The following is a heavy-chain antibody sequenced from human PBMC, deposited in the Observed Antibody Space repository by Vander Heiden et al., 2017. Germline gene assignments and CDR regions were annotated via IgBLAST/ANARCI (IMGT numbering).Heavy chain of an antibody. CDR1: GFTLDDYA. CDR3: AKDFYYGSGSYNAFDI. V-gene: IGHV3-9*01. Sequence: EVQLVESGGGLVQPGRSLRLSCAASGFTLDDYAMHWVRQAPGKGLEWVSSVSWNSDNINYADSVKGRFTISRDNARNSLYLQMDSLRADDTALYYCAKDFYYGSGSYNAFDIRGQGSMVTVSS. D-gene: IGHD3-10*01. J-gene: IGHJ3*02. CDR2: VSWNSDNI.